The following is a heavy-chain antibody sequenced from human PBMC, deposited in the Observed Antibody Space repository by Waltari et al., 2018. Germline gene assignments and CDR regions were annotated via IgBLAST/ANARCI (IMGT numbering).Heavy chain of an antibody. CDR3: ARDPYYYGSGSEGFDY. CDR1: GGTFSSYA. CDR2: IIPIFGTA. D-gene: IGHD3-10*01. Sequence: PGSSVKVSCKASGGTFSSYAISWVRQAPGQGLEWMGGIIPIFGTANYAQKFQGRVTITADESTSTAYMELSSLRSEDTAVYYCARDPYYYGSGSEGFDYWGQGTLVTVSS. J-gene: IGHJ4*02. V-gene: IGHV1-69*01.